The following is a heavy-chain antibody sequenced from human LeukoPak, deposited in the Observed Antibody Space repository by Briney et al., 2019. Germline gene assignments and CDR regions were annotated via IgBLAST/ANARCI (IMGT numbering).Heavy chain of an antibody. J-gene: IGHJ2*01. D-gene: IGHD3-22*01. CDR2: ITQAGSEI. V-gene: IGHV3-7*01. Sequence: VGTLRLSSAVSGVTFREYWMSCVRDAPGEGLEWLANITQAGSEIYSMDSSKGGFTISRDNGKNSQYQPINSLRADDTAVYYCPRDQGSMIVVRTTNWSVDLWGGGTLVTVSS. CDR1: GVTFREYW. CDR3: PRDQGSMIVVRTTNWSVDL.